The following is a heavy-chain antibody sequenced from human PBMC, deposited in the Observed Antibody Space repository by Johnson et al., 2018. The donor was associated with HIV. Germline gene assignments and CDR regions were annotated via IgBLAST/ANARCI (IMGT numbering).Heavy chain of an antibody. CDR2: ISYDGSNK. V-gene: IGHV3-30*04. CDR1: GFTFSSYA. D-gene: IGHD3-22*01. Sequence: QVQLVESGGGVVQPGRSLRLSCAASGFTFSSYAMHWVRQAPGKGLEWVAVISYDGSNKDYADSVKGRFTISRDNSKNTLDLQMNSLRAGDTAVYYCARGKGWLDAFDMWGQGTMVTVSS. J-gene: IGHJ3*02. CDR3: ARGKGWLDAFDM.